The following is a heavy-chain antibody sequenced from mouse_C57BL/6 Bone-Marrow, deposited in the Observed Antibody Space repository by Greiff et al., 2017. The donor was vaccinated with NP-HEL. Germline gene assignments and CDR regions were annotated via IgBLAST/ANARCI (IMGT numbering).Heavy chain of an antibody. J-gene: IGHJ2*01. CDR2: IDPYDSYT. Sequence: QVQLKQPGAELVRPGTSVKLSCKASGYTFTSYWMHWVKQRPGQGLEWIGVIDPYDSYTNYNQKFKGKATLTVDTSSSTAYMQLSSLTSEDSAVYYCARYYDDDGYYFDYWGQGTTLTVSS. CDR3: ARYYDDDGYYFDY. V-gene: IGHV1-59*01. CDR1: GYTFTSYW. D-gene: IGHD2-4*01.